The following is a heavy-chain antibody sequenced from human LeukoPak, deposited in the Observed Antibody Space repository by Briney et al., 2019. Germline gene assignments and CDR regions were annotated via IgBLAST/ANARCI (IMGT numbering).Heavy chain of an antibody. CDR2: ISYSGST. D-gene: IGHD3-10*01. V-gene: IGHV4-59*01. CDR1: GGSISSYY. Sequence: PSETLSLTCSVSGGSISSYYWNWIRQPPGERLEWIGSISYSGSTNYNPSLESRVTISVDTSKNQISLKLSSVTAADTAVYYCAKSNGYGLVDIWGQGTMVTVFS. CDR3: AKSNGYGLVDI. J-gene: IGHJ3*02.